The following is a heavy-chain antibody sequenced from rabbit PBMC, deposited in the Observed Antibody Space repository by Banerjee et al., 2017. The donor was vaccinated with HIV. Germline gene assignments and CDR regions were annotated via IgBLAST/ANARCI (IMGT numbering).Heavy chain of an antibody. Sequence: QEQLEESGGGLVKPGGTLTLTCKASGIDFSGYYCMCWVRQAPGKGLEWIACIYTGSSGNIWYASWANGRFTISKTSSTTVTLQMTSLTAADTATYFCARDFAYAFNLWGPGTLVTVS. J-gene: IGHJ4*01. CDR2: IYTGSSGNI. D-gene: IGHD6-1*01. V-gene: IGHV1S45*01. CDR1: GIDFSGYYC. CDR3: ARDFAYAFNL.